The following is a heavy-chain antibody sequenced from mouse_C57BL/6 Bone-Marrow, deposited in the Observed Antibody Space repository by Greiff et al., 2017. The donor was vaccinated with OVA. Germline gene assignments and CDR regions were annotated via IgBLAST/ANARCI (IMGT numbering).Heavy chain of an antibody. CDR3: AREEAQAYYFDY. D-gene: IGHD3-2*02. J-gene: IGHJ2*01. CDR1: GYTFTSYW. Sequence: QVQLKQPGAELVRPGTSVKLSCKASGYTFTSYWMHWVKQRPGQGLEWIGVIDPSDSYTNYNQKFKGKATLTVDTSSSTAYMQLSSLTSEDSAVYYCAREEAQAYYFDYWGQGTTPTVSS. CDR2: IDPSDSYT. V-gene: IGHV1-59*01.